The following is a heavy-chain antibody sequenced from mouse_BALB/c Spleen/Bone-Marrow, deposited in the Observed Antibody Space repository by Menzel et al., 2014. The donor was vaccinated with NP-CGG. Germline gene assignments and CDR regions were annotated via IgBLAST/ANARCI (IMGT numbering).Heavy chain of an antibody. CDR2: ISSGGSYT. Sequence: EVKLVESGGDLVKPGGSLKLSCAASGFTFSSYGMSWVRQTPDKRLEWVATISSGGSYTYYPDSVKGRFTISGDNAKNTLYLQMSNLKSEDTAMYYCARQDYDWFAYWGQGTLVTVSA. V-gene: IGHV5-6*01. D-gene: IGHD2-4*01. CDR3: ARQDYDWFAY. CDR1: GFTFSSYG. J-gene: IGHJ3*01.